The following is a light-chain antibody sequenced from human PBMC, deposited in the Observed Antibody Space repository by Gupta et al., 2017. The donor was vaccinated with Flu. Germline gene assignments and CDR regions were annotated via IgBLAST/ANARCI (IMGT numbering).Light chain of an antibody. Sequence: DIVMTQSPDSLAVSLGERATINCKSSQSVLYSSNNRNYLAWYQQKPGQSPKLLIYWASTRESGVPDRFSGSGSGTDFTLTIRSLQAEDVAVYYCRQDYSPPFTFGHGTKVDIK. CDR2: WAS. V-gene: IGKV4-1*01. CDR3: RQDYSPPFT. CDR1: QSVLYSSNNRNY. J-gene: IGKJ3*01.